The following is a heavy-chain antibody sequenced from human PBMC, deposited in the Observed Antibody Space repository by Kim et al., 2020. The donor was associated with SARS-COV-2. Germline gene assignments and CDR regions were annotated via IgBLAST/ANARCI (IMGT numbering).Heavy chain of an antibody. Sequence: SETLSLTCTVSGGSISSSSYYWGWIRQPPGKGLEWIGSIYYSGSTYYNPSLKSRVTISVDTSKNQFSLKLSSVTAADTAVYYCARMETGYSSGWYQPGGYYFDYWGQGTLVTVSS. V-gene: IGHV4-39*01. CDR1: GGSISSSSYY. D-gene: IGHD6-19*01. J-gene: IGHJ4*02. CDR3: ARMETGYSSGWYQPGGYYFDY. CDR2: IYYSGST.